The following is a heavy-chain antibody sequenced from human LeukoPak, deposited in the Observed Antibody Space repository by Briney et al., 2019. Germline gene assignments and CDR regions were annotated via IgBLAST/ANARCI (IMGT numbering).Heavy chain of an antibody. CDR2: ISGSGGSA. Sequence: GGSLTLSCAASGFTFSSYAMSWVRQAPGKGLEWVSTISGSGGSAYYADSVKGRFTISRDNSKNTLYLQMNSLRAEDTAVYYCAKDRGIVGASKPFDYWGQGTLVTVRS. CDR1: GFTFSSYA. D-gene: IGHD1-26*01. J-gene: IGHJ4*02. CDR3: AKDRGIVGASKPFDY. V-gene: IGHV3-23*01.